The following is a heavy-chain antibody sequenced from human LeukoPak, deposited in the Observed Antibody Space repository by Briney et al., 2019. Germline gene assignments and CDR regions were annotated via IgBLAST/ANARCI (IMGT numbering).Heavy chain of an antibody. J-gene: IGHJ4*02. CDR3: ATRSAAGGHYFDY. CDR1: GFTFSSYS. V-gene: IGHV3-21*01. CDR2: ISSSSSYI. Sequence: PGGSLRLSCAASGFTFSSYSMNWVRQAPGKGLEWVSSISSSSSYIYYADSGKGRFTTSRDNATNSLYLQLNSLRAEDTAVYYCATRSAAGGHYFDYWGQGTLVTVSS. D-gene: IGHD6-13*01.